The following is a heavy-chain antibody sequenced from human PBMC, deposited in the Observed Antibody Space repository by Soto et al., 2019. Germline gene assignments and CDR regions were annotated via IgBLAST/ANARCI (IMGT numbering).Heavy chain of an antibody. CDR1: GDSISSYY. CDR2: IFYTGTT. D-gene: IGHD6-13*01. CDR3: ARASGYSSSRATYAI. V-gene: IGHV4-59*01. J-gene: IGHJ3*02. Sequence: QLQESGPGLVKSSETLSLTCAVSGDSISSYYWSWIRQPPGKGLEWIGYIFYTGTTNYNPSLKSRLTISIDTSKKYFSLKLRSVTAADTAIYYCARASGYSSSRATYAIWGQGTMATVSS.